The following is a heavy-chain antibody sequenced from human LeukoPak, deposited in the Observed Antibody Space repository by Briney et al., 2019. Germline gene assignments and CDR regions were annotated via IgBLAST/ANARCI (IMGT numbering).Heavy chain of an antibody. CDR1: GFTFSSYS. CDR2: ISSSSSTI. CDR3: AKDRGIAVNLYYFDY. Sequence: PGGSLRLSCAASGFTFSSYSMNWVRQAPGKGLEWVSYISSSSSTIYYADSVKGRFTISRDNAKNSLYLQMNSLRAEDTAVYYCAKDRGIAVNLYYFDYWGQGTLVTVSS. V-gene: IGHV3-48*01. D-gene: IGHD6-19*01. J-gene: IGHJ4*02.